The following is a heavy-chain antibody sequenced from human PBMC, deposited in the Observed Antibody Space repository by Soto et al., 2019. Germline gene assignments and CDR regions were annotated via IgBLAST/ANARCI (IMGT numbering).Heavy chain of an antibody. CDR2: INPNSGGT. CDR3: AKAGSWYLFYYYGMDV. V-gene: IGHV1-2*02. J-gene: IGHJ6*02. CDR1: GYTFTGYY. D-gene: IGHD6-13*01. Sequence: ASVKVSCKASGYTFTGYYMHWVRQAPGQGLEWMGWINPNSGGTNYAQKFQGRVTMTRDTSISTAYMELSRLRSDDTAVYYCAKAGSWYLFYYYGMDVWGQGTKVTVSS.